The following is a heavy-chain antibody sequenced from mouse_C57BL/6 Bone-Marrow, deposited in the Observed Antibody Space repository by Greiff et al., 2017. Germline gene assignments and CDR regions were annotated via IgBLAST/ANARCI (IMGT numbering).Heavy chain of an antibody. D-gene: IGHD1-1*01. CDR1: GYTFTSYW. CDR2: IDPSDSYT. J-gene: IGHJ1*03. Sequence: VQLQQPGAELVMPGASVKLSCKASGYTFTSYWMHWVKQRPGQGLEWIGEIDPSDSYTNYNQKFKGKSTLSVDKSSSTAYMQLSSLTSEGSAVYYCAKEVYYGSSYDWYFDVWGTGTTVTVSS. CDR3: AKEVYYGSSYDWYFDV. V-gene: IGHV1-69*01.